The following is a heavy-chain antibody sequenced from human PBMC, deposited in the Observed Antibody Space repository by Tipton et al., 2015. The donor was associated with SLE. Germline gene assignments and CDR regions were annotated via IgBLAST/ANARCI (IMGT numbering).Heavy chain of an antibody. D-gene: IGHD1-7*01. V-gene: IGHV3-74*01. CDR3: ARSPNYNFDF. Sequence: SLRLSCAASGFTFSRYWMHWVRQVPGKGLVWVSRINPDGSIINYADSVKGRFTVSRDNANHTLYLQMNSLRAEDTAVYYCARSPNYNFDFWGQGALVTVSS. J-gene: IGHJ4*02. CDR1: GFTFSRYW. CDR2: INPDGSII.